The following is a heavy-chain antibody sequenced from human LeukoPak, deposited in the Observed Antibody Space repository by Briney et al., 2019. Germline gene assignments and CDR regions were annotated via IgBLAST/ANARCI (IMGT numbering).Heavy chain of an antibody. D-gene: IGHD3-22*01. CDR2: IYTSGSS. J-gene: IGHJ3*02. Sequence: SETLSLTCTVSGGSISSGSYDWYWIRQPAGTGLEWIGHIYTSGSSNYSPSLKSRVTMSVDTSKNQFSLKLSSVTAADTAVYYCAGTYYYDSSGTYYIWGQGTMVTVSS. CDR1: GGSISSGSYD. V-gene: IGHV4-61*09. CDR3: AGTYYYDSSGTYYI.